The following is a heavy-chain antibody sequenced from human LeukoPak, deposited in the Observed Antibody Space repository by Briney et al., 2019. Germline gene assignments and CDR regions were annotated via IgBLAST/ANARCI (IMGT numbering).Heavy chain of an antibody. CDR2: INGSSSDT. J-gene: IGHJ5*02. V-gene: IGHV3-11*03. CDR1: GFTFSDYC. CDR3: ARRGTTYCTVDSCHPNWFDP. D-gene: IGHD2-15*01. Sequence: GGSLRLSCAASGFTFSDYCMTWIRQAPGRGLEWISYINGSSSDTKYADSVKGRFTISRDNAKNSLYQLMNSLRAEDTAVYYCARRGTTYCTVDSCHPNWFDPWGQGTLVTVPS.